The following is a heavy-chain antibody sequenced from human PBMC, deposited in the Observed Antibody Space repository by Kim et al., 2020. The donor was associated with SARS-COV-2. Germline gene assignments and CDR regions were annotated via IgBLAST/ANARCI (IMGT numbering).Heavy chain of an antibody. D-gene: IGHD3-10*01. CDR2: INHSGST. J-gene: IGHJ2*01. CDR1: GGSFSGYY. Sequence: SETLSLTCAVYGGSFSGYYWSWIRQPPGKGLEWIGEINHSGSTNYNPSLKSRVTISVDTSKNQFSLKLSSVTAADTAVYYCARGGERWLQRWSYFDLWGRGTLVTVSS. CDR3: ARGGERWLQRWSYFDL. V-gene: IGHV4-34*01.